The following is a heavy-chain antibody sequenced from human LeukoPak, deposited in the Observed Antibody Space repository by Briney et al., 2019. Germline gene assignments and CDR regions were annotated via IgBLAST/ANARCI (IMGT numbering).Heavy chain of an antibody. Sequence: GGSLRLSCAASGFTFDDYAMHWVRQAPGKGLEWVSLISWDGGSTYYADSVKGRFTISRDNAKNSLYLQMNSLRAEDTALYYCAKDRSGQRTDAFDIWGQGTMVTVSS. D-gene: IGHD3-10*01. V-gene: IGHV3-43D*03. CDR1: GFTFDDYA. J-gene: IGHJ3*02. CDR3: AKDRSGQRTDAFDI. CDR2: ISWDGGST.